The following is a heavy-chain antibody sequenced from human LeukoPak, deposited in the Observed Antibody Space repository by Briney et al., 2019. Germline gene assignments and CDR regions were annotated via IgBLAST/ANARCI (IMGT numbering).Heavy chain of an antibody. CDR3: TTYKNGVAGDV. Sequence: PGGSLRLSCAASGFTFSDYWMNWVRQAPGKGLEWVATIKQGGGEEHYVDSVKGRFTVSRDNARNSLFLQMNSLRVEDTAVYYCTTYKNGVAGDVWGQGTTVSVSS. V-gene: IGHV3-7*03. CDR2: IKQGGGEE. J-gene: IGHJ6*02. CDR1: GFTFSDYW. D-gene: IGHD1-14*01.